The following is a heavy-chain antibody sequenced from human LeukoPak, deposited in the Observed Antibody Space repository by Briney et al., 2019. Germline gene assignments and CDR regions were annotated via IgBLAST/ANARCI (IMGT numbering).Heavy chain of an antibody. CDR1: GYTFTSYY. V-gene: IGHV1-46*01. CDR3: ARAYRGYCSSTSCYFYYYYGMDV. CDR2: INPSGGST. J-gene: IGHJ6*02. Sequence: ASVKVSCKASGYTFTSYYMHWVRQAPGQGLEWMGIINPSGGSTIYAQKFQGRVTMTRDTSTSTVYMELSSLRSEDTAVYYCARAYRGYCSSTSCYFYYYYGMDVWGQGTTVTVSS. D-gene: IGHD2-2*01.